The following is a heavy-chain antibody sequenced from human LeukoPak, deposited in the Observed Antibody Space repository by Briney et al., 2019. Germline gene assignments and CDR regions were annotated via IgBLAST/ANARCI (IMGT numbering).Heavy chain of an antibody. J-gene: IGHJ6*03. CDR1: GYTFTGYY. CDR2: INPSGGST. Sequence: ASVKVSCKASGYTFTGYYMHWVRQAPGQGLEWMGIINPSGGSTSYAQKFQGRVTTTRDMSTSTVYMELSSLRSEDTAVYYCARDSGSSWYYYYYYMDVWGKGTTVTVSS. V-gene: IGHV1-46*01. CDR3: ARDSGSSWYYYYYYMDV. D-gene: IGHD6-13*01.